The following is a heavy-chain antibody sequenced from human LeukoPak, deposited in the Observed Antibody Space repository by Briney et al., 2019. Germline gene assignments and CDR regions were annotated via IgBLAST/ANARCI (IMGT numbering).Heavy chain of an antibody. D-gene: IGHD2-15*01. CDR2: ISSGSSTI. Sequence: SGGSLRLSCAASGFTFSSYEMNWVRQAPGKGLEWVSYISSGSSTIYYADSVKGRFTISRDNAKNSLYLQMNSLRAEDTAVYYCARGDCSGGSCYLSLTTIDYWGQGTLVTVSS. CDR3: ARGDCSGGSCYLSLTTIDY. J-gene: IGHJ4*02. CDR1: GFTFSSYE. V-gene: IGHV3-48*01.